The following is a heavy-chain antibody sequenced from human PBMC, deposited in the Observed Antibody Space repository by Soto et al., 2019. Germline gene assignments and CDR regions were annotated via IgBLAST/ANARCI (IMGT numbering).Heavy chain of an antibody. CDR2: ISFSSSTI. V-gene: IGHV3-48*02. J-gene: IGHJ6*02. CDR3: ARDRNAIGYYYGMDV. Sequence: PGGSLRLSCAASGFIFSSYGMNWVRQAPGKGLEWVSYISFSSSTIYYADSVKGRFTISRDNAKNSLYLQMNNLRDEDTAVYYCARDRNAIGYYYGMDVWGQGTTVTVSS. CDR1: GFIFSSYG. D-gene: IGHD4-4*01.